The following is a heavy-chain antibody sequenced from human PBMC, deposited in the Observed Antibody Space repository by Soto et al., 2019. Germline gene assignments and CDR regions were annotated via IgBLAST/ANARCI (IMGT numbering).Heavy chain of an antibody. D-gene: IGHD6-19*01. V-gene: IGHV4-59*01. J-gene: IGHJ4*02. CDR1: GVSIRTYY. CDR3: VRAGGGWSFDI. Sequence: QEQLQESGPGLVKPSETLSLTCTVTGVSIRTYYWSWIRQPPGKRLEWLGYIYFNGNTDYNPSLKSRVTISVDTSKNQFSLNLSSVTTADTAVYYCVRAGGGWSFDIWGQGTLVTVSS. CDR2: IYFNGNT.